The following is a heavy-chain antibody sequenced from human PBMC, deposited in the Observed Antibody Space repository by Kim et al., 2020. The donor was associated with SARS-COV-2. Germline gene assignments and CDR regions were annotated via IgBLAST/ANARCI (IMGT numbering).Heavy chain of an antibody. CDR2: ISGSGGST. Sequence: GGSLRLSCAASGFTFSSYAMSWVRQAPGKGLEWVSAISGSGGSTYYADSVKGRFTISRDNSKNTLYLQMNSLRAEDTAVYYCAKDENHDSSGGWWDYWGQGTLVTVSS. CDR3: AKDENHDSSGGWWDY. D-gene: IGHD6-19*01. CDR1: GFTFSSYA. V-gene: IGHV3-23*01. J-gene: IGHJ4*02.